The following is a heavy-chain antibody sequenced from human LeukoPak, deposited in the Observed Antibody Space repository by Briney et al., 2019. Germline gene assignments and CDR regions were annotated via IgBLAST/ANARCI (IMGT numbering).Heavy chain of an antibody. Sequence: GGSLRLSCAASGFIMNTYTMYWVRQAPGQGLEWVSGIRNSDGMTYYADSVRGRFTISTDTFKNTLYLQMNTLRAEDTALYYCAKGQERESRPDSGGQGTQVTVSS. D-gene: IGHD1-1*01. CDR3: AKGQERESRPDS. CDR2: IRNSDGMT. CDR1: GFIMNTYT. J-gene: IGHJ4*02. V-gene: IGHV3-23*01.